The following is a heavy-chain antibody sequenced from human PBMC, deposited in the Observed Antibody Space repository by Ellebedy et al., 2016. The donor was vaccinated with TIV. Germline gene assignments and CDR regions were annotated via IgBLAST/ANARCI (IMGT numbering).Heavy chain of an antibody. D-gene: IGHD1-1*01. CDR2: FTSSGDRA. Sequence: GESLKISXAASGFTFSSYTMTWVSQAPGKGLEWVSSFTSSGDRANYADSVKGRFTVSRDNSKNTLYLQMNSLRAEDTAVYYCAKGGLKLAHLDSWGQGTLVTVSS. CDR1: GFTFSSYT. CDR3: AKGGLKLAHLDS. V-gene: IGHV3-23*01. J-gene: IGHJ4*02.